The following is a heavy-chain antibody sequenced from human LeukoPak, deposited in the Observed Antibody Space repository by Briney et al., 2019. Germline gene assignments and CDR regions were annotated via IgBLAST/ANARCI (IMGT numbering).Heavy chain of an antibody. CDR1: GFTFSRHG. J-gene: IGHJ4*02. Sequence: GGSLRLSCAASGFTFSRHGMHWVRQAPGKGLEWVTVISSDGSNKYYADSVKGRFTISRDYSKNTLFLQMNRLTTEDTAAYYCAKEDCSGGTCYFAHWGQGTLVTVSP. CDR2: ISSDGSNK. D-gene: IGHD2-15*01. CDR3: AKEDCSGGTCYFAH. V-gene: IGHV3-30*18.